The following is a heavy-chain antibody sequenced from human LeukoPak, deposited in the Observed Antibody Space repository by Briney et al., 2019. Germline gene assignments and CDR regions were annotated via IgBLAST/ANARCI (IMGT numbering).Heavy chain of an antibody. CDR1: GFTFSSYA. J-gene: IGHJ4*02. D-gene: IGHD3-22*01. V-gene: IGHV3-23*01. CDR3: ATLSCDYYDSSGLQFN. Sequence: GGSLRLSCAASGFTFSSYAMSWVRQAAGKGLEWVSAIRGSGGTTYYADSVKGRFTISRDNAKNTLHLQMNSLRAEDTAVYHCATLSCDYYDSSGLQFNWGQGTLVTVSS. CDR2: IRGSGGTT.